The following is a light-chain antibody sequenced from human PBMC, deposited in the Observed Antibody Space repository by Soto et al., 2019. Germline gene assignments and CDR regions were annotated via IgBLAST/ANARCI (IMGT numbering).Light chain of an antibody. J-gene: IGKJ4*01. V-gene: IGKV3-11*01. CDR3: QQRNNWPPST. CDR1: QSVSRY. CDR2: DAS. Sequence: EIVLTQSPATLSLSPGERATLSCRASQSVSRYLAWYQQKPVEAPRLLIYDASNRATGIPARFSGSGSGTDCTLTISSLEPEDFAVYYGQQRNNWPPSTFGGGTQVEIK.